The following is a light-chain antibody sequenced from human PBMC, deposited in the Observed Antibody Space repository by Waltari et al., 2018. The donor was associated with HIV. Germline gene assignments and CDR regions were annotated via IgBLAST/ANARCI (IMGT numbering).Light chain of an antibody. J-gene: IGKJ2*03. Sequence: DIQMTQSPSSLSASVGDRVTITCRASQSVSTYLNWYHQRPGQAPNILIYTSSTLQSGVPSRFSGSGSGTDFTLTISSLQPEDFGTYYCQQSYSSPRSFGQGTKVEIK. CDR1: QSVSTY. CDR2: TSS. CDR3: QQSYSSPRS. V-gene: IGKV1-39*01.